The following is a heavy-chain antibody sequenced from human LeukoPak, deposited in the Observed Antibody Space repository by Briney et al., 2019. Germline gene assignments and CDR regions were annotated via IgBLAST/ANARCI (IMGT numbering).Heavy chain of an antibody. D-gene: IGHD1-26*01. CDR2: IYYSGST. V-gene: IGHV4-39*01. J-gene: IGHJ4*02. CDR1: GGSISSSSYY. CDR3: ARLRIVGATSFDY. Sequence: SETLSLTCTVSGGSISSSSYYWGWIRQPPGKGLEWIGSIYYSGSTYYNPSLKSRVTISVDTSKNQFSLKLSSVTAADTAVYYCARLRIVGATSFDYWGQGTLVTVSP.